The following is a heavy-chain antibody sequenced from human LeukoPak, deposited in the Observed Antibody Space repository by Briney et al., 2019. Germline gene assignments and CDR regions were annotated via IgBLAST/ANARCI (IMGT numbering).Heavy chain of an antibody. J-gene: IGHJ3*02. V-gene: IGHV3-23*01. D-gene: IGHD3-16*02. CDR1: GFTCSTYV. CDR2: ILHNGDST. CDR3: ARLSSFAFDI. Sequence: GGSLRLSCAASGFTCSTYVMSWVRRAPGKGLEWLSLILHNGDSTYYADSVKGRFTISRDNSKDTLYLQMNSLRAEDTAVYYCARLSSFAFDIWGQGTMVTVSS.